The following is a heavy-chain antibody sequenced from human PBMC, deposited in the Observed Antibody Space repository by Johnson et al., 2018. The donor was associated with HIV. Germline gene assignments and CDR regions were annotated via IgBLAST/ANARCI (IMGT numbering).Heavy chain of an antibody. D-gene: IGHD1-26*01. J-gene: IGHJ3*02. CDR1: GFTFSSYA. V-gene: IGHV3-30*03. CDR3: ARALGVGATADDAFDI. CDR2: ISYDGSNK. Sequence: QMQLVESGGGVVQPGRSLRLSCAASGFTFSSYAMHWVRQAPGKGLEWVAIISYDGSNKYYADYVKGRFTISRDNSKNTLYLQMNSLRTEDTAVYYCARALGVGATADDAFDICGQGTMVTVSS.